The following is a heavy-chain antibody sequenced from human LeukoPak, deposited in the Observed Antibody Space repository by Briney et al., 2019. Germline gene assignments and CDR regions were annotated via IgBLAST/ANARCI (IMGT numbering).Heavy chain of an antibody. CDR2: TSSDLNVK. V-gene: IGHV3-30*03. D-gene: IGHD3-10*01. CDR3: AREGYYGSGSPPSLYFDY. Sequence: GGSLRLSCSASGFTFSTYWMSWVRQAPGKGLEWVAVTSSDLNVKLYADSVKGRFTISRDNSRSTLYLQMNSLRPEDTAIYYCAREGYYGSGSPPSLYFDYWGQGALVTVSS. CDR1: GFTFSTYW. J-gene: IGHJ4*02.